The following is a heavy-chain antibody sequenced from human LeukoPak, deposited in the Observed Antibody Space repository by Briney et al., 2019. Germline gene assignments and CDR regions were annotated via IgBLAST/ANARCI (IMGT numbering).Heavy chain of an antibody. CDR2: ISIYNGET. CDR3: ARACHLVVVTAEGGWLDP. Sequence: RASVKVSCTASGYSFTSYGIGWVRQAPGQGLEWVGWISIYNGETYYTQSLQDRVTITTDTSTNTVYMELRSLRSDDTAVYYCARACHLVVVTAEGGWLDPWGQGTLVTVSS. CDR1: GYSFTSYG. J-gene: IGHJ5*02. V-gene: IGHV1-18*01. D-gene: IGHD2-21*02.